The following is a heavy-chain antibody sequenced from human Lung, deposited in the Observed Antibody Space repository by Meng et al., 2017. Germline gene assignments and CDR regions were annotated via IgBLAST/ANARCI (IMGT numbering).Heavy chain of an antibody. J-gene: IGHJ4*02. V-gene: IGHV4-4*02. CDR2: IFHSGST. CDR1: GGSITSSTW. Sequence: VQVEEAGPGLAKPSGTLSLTCAVAGGSITSSTWWSWVRQTPGKGLEWFGEIFHSGSTNYNPPLESRVTISVDKSKNQFSLKVYSVTAADTAVYYCARGGTVVNLGYWGPGTLVTVSS. CDR3: ARGGTVVNLGY. D-gene: IGHD4-23*01.